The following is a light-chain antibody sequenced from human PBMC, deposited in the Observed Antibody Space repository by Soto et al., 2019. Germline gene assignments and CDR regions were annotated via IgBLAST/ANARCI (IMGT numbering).Light chain of an antibody. V-gene: IGKV2-28*01. Sequence: DIVITQSPLSLPVTPLEPSSISCRSSQTLLNSNGYNYLDWALQKPGQSPQLLISLGSNRASGVPDRFSGSGSGTDFTLKISRVEGEDVGVYYCMQALQSPITFGQGTRLEIK. J-gene: IGKJ5*01. CDR3: MQALQSPIT. CDR2: LGS. CDR1: QTLLNSNGYNY.